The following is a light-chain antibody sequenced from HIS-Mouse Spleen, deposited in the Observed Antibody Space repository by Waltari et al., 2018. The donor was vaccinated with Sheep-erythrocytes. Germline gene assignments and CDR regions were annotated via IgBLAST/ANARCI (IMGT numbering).Light chain of an antibody. Sequence: DIQMTQSPSSLSASVRDRVTITCRASQSISSYLNWYQQKPGKAPKLLIYAASSLQSGVPSRFSGSGSGTDFTLTISSLQPEDFATYYCQQSYSTPQFTFGPGTKVDIK. V-gene: IGKV1-39*01. CDR3: QQSYSTPQFT. CDR2: AAS. J-gene: IGKJ3*01. CDR1: QSISSY.